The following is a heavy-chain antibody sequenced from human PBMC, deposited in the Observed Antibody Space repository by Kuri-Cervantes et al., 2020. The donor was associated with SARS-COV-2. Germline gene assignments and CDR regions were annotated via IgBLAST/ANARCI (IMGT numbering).Heavy chain of an antibody. D-gene: IGHD2-2*02. CDR2: IYYSGST. CDR3: AGVGVVPAAILVDAFDI. J-gene: IGHJ3*02. Sequence: WVRQAPGKGLEWIGYIYYSGSTYYNPSLKSRVTISVDTSKNQFSLKLSSVTAADTAVYYCAGVGVVPAAILVDAFDIRGQGTMVTVSS. V-gene: IGHV4-30-4*08.